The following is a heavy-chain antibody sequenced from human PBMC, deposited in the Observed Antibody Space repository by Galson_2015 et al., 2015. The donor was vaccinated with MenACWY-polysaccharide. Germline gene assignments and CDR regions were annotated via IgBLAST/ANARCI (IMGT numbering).Heavy chain of an antibody. CDR1: GASISGTY. J-gene: IGHJ6*02. CDR3: ARRPKGYGMDV. Sequence: TLSLTCIFSGASISGTYWTWIRQSPGKGLEWIGYLYHSRSTNYNPSLESRVAMSVDTSKSQITLQLSSVIAADTAVYYCARRPKGYGMDVWGQGTTVIVSS. V-gene: IGHV4-59*01. CDR2: LYHSRST.